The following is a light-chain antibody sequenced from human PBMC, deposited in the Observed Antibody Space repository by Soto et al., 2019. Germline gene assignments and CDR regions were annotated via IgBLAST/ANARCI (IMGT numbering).Light chain of an antibody. V-gene: IGKV3-15*01. CDR2: GAS. CDR1: QSVSSN. J-gene: IGKJ1*01. Sequence: EIVMTQSPATLSVSPGERATLSCRASQSVSSNLAWYQQKPGQAPRLLIYGASTRATGIPARFSGSGSGTEFTLTISSLQSEDFAVYYCQQYNNWPQRKWTFGQGTKVEIK. CDR3: QQYNNWPQRKWT.